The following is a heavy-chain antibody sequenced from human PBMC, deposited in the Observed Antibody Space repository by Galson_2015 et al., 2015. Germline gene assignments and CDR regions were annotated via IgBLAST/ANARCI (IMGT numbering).Heavy chain of an antibody. Sequence: SVKVSCKASGYIFTSFGLSWVRQAPGQGLEWMGWISAYNTSTNYAQKLQGRVTMTTDTSTSTAYMELRSLRSDDTAVYYCARDRLGGGFDPWGQGTLVTVSS. CDR2: ISAYNTST. CDR3: ARDRLGGGFDP. V-gene: IGHV1-18*01. CDR1: GYIFTSFG. J-gene: IGHJ5*02. D-gene: IGHD3-16*01.